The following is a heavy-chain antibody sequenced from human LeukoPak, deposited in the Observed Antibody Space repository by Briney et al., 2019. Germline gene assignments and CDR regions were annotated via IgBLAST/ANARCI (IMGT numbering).Heavy chain of an antibody. J-gene: IGHJ6*02. CDR1: RFTFSSYW. Sequence: GGSLRLSCAASRFTFSSYWMSWVRQAPGKGLEWVANIKHDGSETYYVDSVKGRFTVSRDNARNSLYLQMNSLRAEDTAMYYCARDQPSITTSHYGMDVWGQGTTVTVSS. CDR2: IKHDGSET. D-gene: IGHD3-22*01. CDR3: ARDQPSITTSHYGMDV. V-gene: IGHV3-7*01.